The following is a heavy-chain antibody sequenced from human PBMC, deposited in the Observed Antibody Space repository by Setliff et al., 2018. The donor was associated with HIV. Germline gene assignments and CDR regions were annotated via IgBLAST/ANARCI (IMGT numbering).Heavy chain of an antibody. CDR1: GYTFIDYF. D-gene: IGHD7-27*01. J-gene: IGHJ4*02. V-gene: IGHV1-2*02. CDR2: ISPYDLIE. CDR3: ARQFANSFDY. Sequence: VASVKVSCKASGYTFIDYFIHWVRQAPGQGLEWMGCISPYDLIERISQRFRGRVTMTRDTSINAASLDLSGLTSDDTAVYYCARQFANSFDYWGQGALVTVS.